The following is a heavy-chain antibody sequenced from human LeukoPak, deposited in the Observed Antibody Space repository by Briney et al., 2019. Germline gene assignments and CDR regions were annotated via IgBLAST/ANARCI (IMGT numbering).Heavy chain of an antibody. CDR2: ISDDGSRQ. CDR3: VKDRTGTYTLDY. CDR1: GFTFSNYA. Sequence: GRSLRLSCAATGFTFSNYAIHWGRQAPGKGLEWVAFISDDGSRQHYADSVKGRFTISRDNSKNTLNLQMNSLRAEDTAVYYCVKDRTGTYTLDYWGQGTLVAVSS. D-gene: IGHD3-10*01. J-gene: IGHJ4*02. V-gene: IGHV3-30-3*01.